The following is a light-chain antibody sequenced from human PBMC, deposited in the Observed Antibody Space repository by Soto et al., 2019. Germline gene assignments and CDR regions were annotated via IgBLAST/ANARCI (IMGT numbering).Light chain of an antibody. CDR1: QSVGSN. Sequence: EIVMTQSPATLSVSPGDRAALSCRASQSVGSNLAWYQQKPGQAPRLLIYGASNRATGIPARFSGSGSGTDFTLTISSLQSEDFAIYFCQQYNNWPPDRTFGQGTKVEIK. J-gene: IGKJ1*01. CDR3: QQYNNWPPDRT. CDR2: GAS. V-gene: IGKV3-15*01.